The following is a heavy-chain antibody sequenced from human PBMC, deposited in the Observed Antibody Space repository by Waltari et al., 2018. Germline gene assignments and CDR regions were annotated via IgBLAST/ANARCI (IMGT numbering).Heavy chain of an antibody. CDR1: GYTFTGYS. D-gene: IGHD3-16*02. CDR2: INPNSGGT. J-gene: IGHJ3*02. V-gene: IGHV1-2*02. CDR3: ARDLSEGRAEIAFDI. Sequence: QVQLVQSGAAVKKPRASVKVSCQASGYTFTGYSRHWVRQAPGQGLEWMGWINPNSGGTNYAQKFQGRVTMTRDTSISTAYMELSRLRSDDTAVYYCARDLSEGRAEIAFDIWGQGTMVTVSS.